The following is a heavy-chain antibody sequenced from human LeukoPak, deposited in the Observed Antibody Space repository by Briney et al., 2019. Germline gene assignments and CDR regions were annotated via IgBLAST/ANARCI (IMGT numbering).Heavy chain of an antibody. V-gene: IGHV4-34*01. D-gene: IGHD3-10*01. Sequence: PSETLSLTCAVYGGSFSGYYWSWIRQPPGKGLEWIGEINHSGSTNYNPSLKSRVTISVDTSKNQFSLKLSSVTAADTAVYYCARDQDYYGSGSDYWGQGTLVTVSS. CDR2: INHSGST. CDR1: GGSFSGYY. J-gene: IGHJ4*02. CDR3: ARDQDYYGSGSDY.